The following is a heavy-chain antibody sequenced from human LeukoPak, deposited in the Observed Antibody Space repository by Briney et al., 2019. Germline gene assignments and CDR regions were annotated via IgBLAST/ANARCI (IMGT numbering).Heavy chain of an antibody. J-gene: IGHJ5*02. Sequence: PGGSLRLSCAASGFTFSSYAMSWVRQAPGKGLEWVAVIWYDGSNKYYADSVKGRFTISRDNSKNTLYLQMNSLRAEDTAVYYCARVKSPYYYGSGSYYTYNWFDPWGQGTLVTVSS. V-gene: IGHV3-33*08. CDR3: ARVKSPYYYGSGSYYTYNWFDP. CDR1: GFTFSSYA. CDR2: IWYDGSNK. D-gene: IGHD3-10*01.